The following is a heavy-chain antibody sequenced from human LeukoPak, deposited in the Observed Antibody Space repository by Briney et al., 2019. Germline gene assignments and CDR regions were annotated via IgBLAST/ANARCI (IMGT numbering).Heavy chain of an antibody. CDR3: ARQNYYDSSSSPFDY. CDR2: ISYDGSNK. Sequence: PGGSLRLSCAASGYTFSSYAMHWVRQAPGKGLEWVAVISYDGSNKYYADSVKGRFTISRDNSKNTLYLQMNSLRVEDTAVYYCARQNYYDSSSSPFDYWGQGTLVTVSS. J-gene: IGHJ4*02. D-gene: IGHD3-22*01. CDR1: GYTFSSYA. V-gene: IGHV3-30-3*01.